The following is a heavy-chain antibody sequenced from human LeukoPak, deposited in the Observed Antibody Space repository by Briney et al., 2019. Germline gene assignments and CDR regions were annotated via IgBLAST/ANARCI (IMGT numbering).Heavy chain of an antibody. CDR1: GGSISSYY. CDR3: ARSWYSYGFDAFDI. J-gene: IGHJ3*02. V-gene: IGHV4-59*01. Sequence: SETLSLTCTVSGGSISSYYWSWLRQPPGKGLEWIGYIYYSGSTNYNPSLKSRVTISVDTSKNQFSLKLSSVTAADTAVYYCARSWYSYGFDAFDIWGQGTMVTVSS. D-gene: IGHD5-18*01. CDR2: IYYSGST.